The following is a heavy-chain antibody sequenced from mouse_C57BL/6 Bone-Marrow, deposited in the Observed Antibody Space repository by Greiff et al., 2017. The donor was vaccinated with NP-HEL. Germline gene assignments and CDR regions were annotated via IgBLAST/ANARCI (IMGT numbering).Heavy chain of an antibody. Sequence: ESGPGILQSSQTLSLTCSFSGVSLSTSGMGVSWIRQPSGKGLEWLAHIYWDDDKRYNPSLKSRLTISKDTSRNQVFLKITSVDTADTATYYCARRYGSREVYAMDYWGQGTSVTVSS. CDR3: ARRYGSREVYAMDY. J-gene: IGHJ4*01. D-gene: IGHD1-1*01. V-gene: IGHV8-12*01. CDR1: GVSLSTSGMG. CDR2: IYWDDDK.